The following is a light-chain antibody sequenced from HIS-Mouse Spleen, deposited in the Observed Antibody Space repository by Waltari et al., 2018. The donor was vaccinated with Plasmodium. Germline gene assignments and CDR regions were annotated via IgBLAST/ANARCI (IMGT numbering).Light chain of an antibody. J-gene: IGLJ3*02. Sequence: SYELTQPPSVSVSPGQTARITCYGDALPKKYAYWYQQKSGQAPVLVIYEDSKRPSGIPDSFSGSSSGTMATLTISGAQVEDEADYYCYSTDSSGNHSVFGGATKLTVL. CDR3: YSTDSSGNHSV. CDR2: EDS. V-gene: IGLV3-10*01. CDR1: ALPKKY.